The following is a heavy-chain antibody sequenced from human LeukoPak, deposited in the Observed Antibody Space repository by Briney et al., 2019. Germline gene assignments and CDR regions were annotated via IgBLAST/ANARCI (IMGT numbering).Heavy chain of an antibody. CDR1: GFTFSDYA. CDR3: AQNQWEFPA. J-gene: IGHJ5*02. D-gene: IGHD1-26*01. V-gene: IGHV3-23*01. CDR2: VSEGGRRA. Sequence: PGGPLTLSCAASGFTFSDYAMSWVRQAPRKGLEWVVGVSEGGRRAYYADSVQGRFIISRDNSKNTLYLQMNSLRVEDTAAYFCAQNQWEFPAWGQGTLVTVSS.